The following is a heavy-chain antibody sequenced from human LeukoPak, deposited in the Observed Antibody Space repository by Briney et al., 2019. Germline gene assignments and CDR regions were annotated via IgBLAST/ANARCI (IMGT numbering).Heavy chain of an antibody. CDR1: DGSVGYYY. CDR2: IFSSGTT. CDR3: ARHPLWESSGNAFDI. V-gene: IGHV4-59*08. D-gene: IGHD3-22*01. J-gene: IGHJ3*02. Sequence: SETLSLTCTVSDGSVGYYYWSWIRQPPGKGLEWIGYIFSSGTTNYNPSLRGRVAISVDTSKNQVSLNLRSVTAADTALYFCARHPLWESSGNAFDIWGQGTVVAVSS.